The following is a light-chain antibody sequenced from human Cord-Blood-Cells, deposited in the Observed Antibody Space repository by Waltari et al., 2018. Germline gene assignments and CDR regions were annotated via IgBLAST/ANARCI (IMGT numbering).Light chain of an antibody. CDR3: QQYGSSPALT. CDR1: QSVSSSY. CDR2: GAS. J-gene: IGKJ4*01. V-gene: IGKV3-20*01. Sequence: EIVLTQSPGTLSSSQGERATLSCRASQSVSSSYLAWYQQKPGQAPRLLIYGASSRATGIPDRFSGSGSGTDFTLTISRLEPEDFAVYYCQQYGSSPALTFGGGTKVEIK.